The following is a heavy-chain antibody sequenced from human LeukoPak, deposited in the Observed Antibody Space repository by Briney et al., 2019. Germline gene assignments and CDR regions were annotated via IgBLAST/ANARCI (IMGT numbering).Heavy chain of an antibody. D-gene: IGHD1-26*01. Sequence: PSETLSLXCTVSGGSINSNYWRWIRQPPGKALEWIGYIYYSGSTKYNPSLKSRVTISVDRSKNQFSLKLSSVTAADTAVYYCATLIGYSNWFDPWGQGTLVTVSS. CDR3: ATLIGYSNWFDP. J-gene: IGHJ5*02. CDR1: GGSINSNY. CDR2: IYYSGST. V-gene: IGHV4-59*01.